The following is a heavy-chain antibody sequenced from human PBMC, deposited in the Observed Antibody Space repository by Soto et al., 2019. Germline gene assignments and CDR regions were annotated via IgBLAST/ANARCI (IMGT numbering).Heavy chain of an antibody. D-gene: IGHD1-26*01. CDR3: GRGRSGQIVVFY. J-gene: IGHJ4*02. CDR2: IGPESGAT. V-gene: IGHV1-2*02. CDR1: GYTFTGHY. Sequence: ASVEVSCRASGYTFTGHYIHWVRQAPEQGPEWMGEIGPESGATRYAQKFQGRVTMTRDMSITTVYMELNNLSPDDTAVYYCGRGRSGQIVVFYWGQGTPVTVSS.